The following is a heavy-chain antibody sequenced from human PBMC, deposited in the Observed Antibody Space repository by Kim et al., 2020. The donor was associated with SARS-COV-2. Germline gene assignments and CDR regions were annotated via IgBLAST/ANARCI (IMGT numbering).Heavy chain of an antibody. J-gene: IGHJ3*01. CDR2: IYYTGGT. V-gene: IGHV4-59*13. Sequence: SETLSLTCTVSGDSISSFFWGWIRQPPRKGLEWIGYIYYTGGTDYNPSLKSRVTISIDTSKNQFSLKLTSVTAADTAVYYCARWGSGGTCYVWGQGRMVT. CDR1: GDSISSFF. CDR3: ARWGSGGTCYV. D-gene: IGHD2-15*01.